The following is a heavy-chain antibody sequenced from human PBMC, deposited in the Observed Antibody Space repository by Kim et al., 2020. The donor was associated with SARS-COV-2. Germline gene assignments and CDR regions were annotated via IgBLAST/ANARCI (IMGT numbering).Heavy chain of an antibody. CDR2: IYYSGST. Sequence: SETLSLTCTVSGGSISSSSYYWGWIRQPPGKGLEWIGSIYYSGSTYYNPSLKSRVTISVDTSKNQFSLKLSSVTAADTAVYYCARHAIERGPPRYFDYWGQGTLVTVSS. V-gene: IGHV4-39*01. D-gene: IGHD2-2*01. CDR3: ARHAIERGPPRYFDY. CDR1: GGSISSSSYY. J-gene: IGHJ4*02.